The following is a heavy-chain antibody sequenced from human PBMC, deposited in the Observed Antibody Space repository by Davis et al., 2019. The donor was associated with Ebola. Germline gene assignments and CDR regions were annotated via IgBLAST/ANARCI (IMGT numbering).Heavy chain of an antibody. D-gene: IGHD4-23*01. CDR1: GGTFSSYA. CDR3: ARDHGGNHRGGYYYYYGMDV. CDR2: IIPILGIA. V-gene: IGHV1-69*04. J-gene: IGHJ6*02. Sequence: SVKVSCKASGGTFSSYAISWVRQAPGQGLEWMGRIIPILGIANYAQKFQGRVTITADKSTSTAYMELSSLRSEDTAVYYCARDHGGNHRGGYYYYYGMDVWGQGTTVTVSS.